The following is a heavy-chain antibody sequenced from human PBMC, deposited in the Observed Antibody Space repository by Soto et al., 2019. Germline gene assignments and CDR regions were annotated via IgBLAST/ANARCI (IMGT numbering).Heavy chain of an antibody. Sequence: QVQLQESGPGLVKPSETLSLTCTVSGGSISGDYWSWIRQSPGKGLEWIGYTGNTNYNPSLKSRVTIAGDMSTNQFSLKLRSVTVADTAVYDCARHGREDSRGFCSWFDPWGQGNLVTVSS. D-gene: IGHD3-22*01. V-gene: IGHV4-59*08. CDR1: GGSISGDY. J-gene: IGHJ5*02. CDR2: YTGNT. CDR3: ARHGREDSRGFCSWFDP.